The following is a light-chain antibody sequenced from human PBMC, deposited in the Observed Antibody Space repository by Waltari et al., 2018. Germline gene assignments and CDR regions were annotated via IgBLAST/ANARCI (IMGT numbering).Light chain of an antibody. CDR3: QKYGTRPAT. V-gene: IGKV3-20*01. Sequence: EIVLTQSPASLSLSPGDRATLSCRASQSVGRTLAWYQHRPGQAPRLLIYDASSRATGIPGRFSGSGSVTDFSLTISRLEPEDFAVYYCQKYGTRPATFGQGTKVEVK. CDR1: QSVGRT. J-gene: IGKJ1*01. CDR2: DAS.